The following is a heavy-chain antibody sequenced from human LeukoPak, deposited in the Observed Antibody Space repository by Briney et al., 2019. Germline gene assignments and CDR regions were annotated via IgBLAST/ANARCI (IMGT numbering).Heavy chain of an antibody. CDR2: IYYSGST. V-gene: IGHV4-39*01. CDR3: ARSQSGYPGDAFDI. CDR1: GGSISSSSYY. Sequence: PSETLSLTCTVSGGSISSSSYYWGWIRQPPGKGLEWIGSIYYSGSTYYNPSLKSRVTISVDTSKNQFSLKLSSVAAADTAVYYCARSQSGYPGDAFDIWGQGTMVTVSS. J-gene: IGHJ3*02. D-gene: IGHD3-22*01.